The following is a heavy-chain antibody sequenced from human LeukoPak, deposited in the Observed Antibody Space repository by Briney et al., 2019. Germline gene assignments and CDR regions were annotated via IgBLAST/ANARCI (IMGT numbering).Heavy chain of an antibody. D-gene: IGHD3-10*01. CDR3: ARDSTMVRGVIINFDY. V-gene: IGHV3-48*01. J-gene: IGHJ4*02. Sequence: GGSLRLSCAASGFTFSSYSMNWVRQAPGKGLEWVSYISSSSSTIYYADSVKGRFTISRDNAKNSLYLQMNSLRAEDTAVYYCARDSTMVRGVIINFDYWGQGTLVTVSS. CDR1: GFTFSSYS. CDR2: ISSSSSTI.